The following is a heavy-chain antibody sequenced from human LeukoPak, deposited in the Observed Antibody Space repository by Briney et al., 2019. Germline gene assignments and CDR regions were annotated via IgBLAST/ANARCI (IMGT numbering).Heavy chain of an antibody. Sequence: GGSLRLSCAASGFTFGDYGMSWVRRAPGEGLEWVSSINWNGGNTAYADSVKGRFTISRDTAKDSLYLQLNSLRAEDTALYYCARDRGWLQYIDYWGQGTLVTVSS. D-gene: IGHD5-24*01. CDR2: INWNGGNT. CDR1: GFTFGDYG. J-gene: IGHJ4*02. V-gene: IGHV3-20*04. CDR3: ARDRGWLQYIDY.